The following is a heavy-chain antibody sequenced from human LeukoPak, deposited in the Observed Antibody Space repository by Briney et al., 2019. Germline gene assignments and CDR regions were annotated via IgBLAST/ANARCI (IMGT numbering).Heavy chain of an antibody. V-gene: IGHV4-34*01. CDR1: GGSFSGYY. CDR3: ATYYYGLFDI. CDR2: INHSGST. D-gene: IGHD3-10*01. J-gene: IGHJ3*02. Sequence: PSETLSLTCAVYGGSFSGYYWSWIRQPPGKGLEWIGEINHSGSTNYNPSLKSRVTISVDTSKNQFSLKLSSVTAADTAVYYCATYYYGLFDIWGQGTMVTVPS.